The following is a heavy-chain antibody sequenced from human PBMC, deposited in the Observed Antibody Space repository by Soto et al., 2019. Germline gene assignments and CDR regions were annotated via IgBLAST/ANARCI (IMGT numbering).Heavy chain of an antibody. J-gene: IGHJ6*02. CDR2: TYYRSRWYS. CDR3: ARSEEDSDYYYYGMDV. D-gene: IGHD2-15*01. CDR1: GDTDSSNSVA. Sequence: SQTLSLACVCSGDTDSSNSVAWNWVRQSPSRGLEWLGRTYYRSRWYSDYAVSVRSRIDINADTSKNQVSLQLNSVTPEDTAVYYCARSEEDSDYYYYGMDVWGQGTTVTVSS. V-gene: IGHV6-1*01.